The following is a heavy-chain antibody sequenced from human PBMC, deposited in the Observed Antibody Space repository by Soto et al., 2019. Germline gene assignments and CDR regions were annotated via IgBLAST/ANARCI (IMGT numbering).Heavy chain of an antibody. CDR2: MNPNSGNT. V-gene: IGHV1-8*01. D-gene: IGHD3-22*01. Sequence: GSSVKVSCKASGYTFTSYDINWVRQATGQGLEWMGWMNPNSGNTGYAQKFQGRVTMTRNTSISTAYMELSSLRSEDTAVYYCARGRHYYDSSGDWAGVFETWGQGSMVTV. CDR1: GYTFTSYD. J-gene: IGHJ3*02. CDR3: ARGRHYYDSSGDWAGVFET.